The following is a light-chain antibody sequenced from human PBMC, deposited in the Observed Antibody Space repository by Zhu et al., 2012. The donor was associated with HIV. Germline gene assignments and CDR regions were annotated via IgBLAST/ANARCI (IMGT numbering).Light chain of an antibody. CDR3: QQYYTPSYT. CDR1: QSVYKW. V-gene: IGKV1-5*03. CDR2: EAS. Sequence: DIQMTQSPSTLSASIGDRVTITCRASQSVYKWLAWYQQKPEKAPKLLIYEASSLETGVPSRFSGSGSGTEFILTISSLQPDDFATYSCQQYYTPSYTFGQGTKLQIK. J-gene: IGKJ2*01.